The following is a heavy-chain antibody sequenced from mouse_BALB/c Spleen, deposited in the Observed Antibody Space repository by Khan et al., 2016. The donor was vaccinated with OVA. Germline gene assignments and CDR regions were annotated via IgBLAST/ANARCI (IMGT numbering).Heavy chain of an antibody. CDR1: GYTFTDYV. D-gene: IGHD1-1*01. J-gene: IGHJ3*01. V-gene: IGHV1-77*01. CDR3: ARSYDGAWFAY. Sequence: QVQLQQSGPELVKPGASVKMSCKVSGYTFTDYVITWVKQRTGQGLEWIGEIYPGSGSTYYNEKFKGKATRTADKSSNTVNMQLRSLTSEDSAVXFCARSYDGAWFAYWGQGTLVTVSA. CDR2: IYPGSGST.